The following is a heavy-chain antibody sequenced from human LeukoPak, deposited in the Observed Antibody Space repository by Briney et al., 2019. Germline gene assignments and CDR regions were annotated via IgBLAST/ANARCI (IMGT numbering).Heavy chain of an antibody. Sequence: GGSLRLSCAASGFTFSSYWMSWVRQAPGKGLEWVANIKQNGSEKYYVDSVKGRFTISRDNAKNSLYLQMNSLRAEDTAVYYCARFPRRGSYYKTFDYWGQGILVTVSS. CDR1: GFTFSSYW. V-gene: IGHV3-7*01. CDR3: ARFPRRGSYYKTFDY. CDR2: IKQNGSEK. J-gene: IGHJ4*02. D-gene: IGHD1-26*01.